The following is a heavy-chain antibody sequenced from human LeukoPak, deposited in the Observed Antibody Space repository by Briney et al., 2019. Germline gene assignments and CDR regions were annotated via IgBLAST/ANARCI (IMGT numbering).Heavy chain of an antibody. D-gene: IGHD5-18*01. CDR3: VRGHVNTAMTGDFDY. Sequence: GGSLRLSCAASGFTFNSYNMNWVRQAPGKGLEWVASIKQDESEKYFLDSVKGRFAISRDNAKNSLYLHMDSLRAEDTAVYYCVRGHVNTAMTGDFDYWGQGTLVTVSS. CDR1: GFTFNSYN. CDR2: IKQDESEK. J-gene: IGHJ4*02. V-gene: IGHV3-7*01.